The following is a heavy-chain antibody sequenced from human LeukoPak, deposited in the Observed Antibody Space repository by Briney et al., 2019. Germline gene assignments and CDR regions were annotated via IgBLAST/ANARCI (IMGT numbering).Heavy chain of an antibody. CDR3: ARTIAQYSNTWLYYYYGLDV. J-gene: IGHJ6*02. CDR1: GFTFGGYA. CDR2: ISADSEDS. Sequence: GGSQRLSCVASGFTFGGYAMSWVRQAPGKGLEWVSSISADSEDSYYADSVKGRFTISRDNSKSTLYLQVNSLRADDTAVYYCARTIAQYSNTWLYYYYGLDVWGQGTTVTVSS. D-gene: IGHD1-7*01. V-gene: IGHV3-23*01.